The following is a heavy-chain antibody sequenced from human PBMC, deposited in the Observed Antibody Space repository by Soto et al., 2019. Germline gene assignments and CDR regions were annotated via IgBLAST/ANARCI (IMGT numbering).Heavy chain of an antibody. D-gene: IGHD6-13*01. J-gene: IGHJ3*02. CDR2: IRKDGSYI. Sequence: PGGSLRLSCAAAGFTFSTYWMAWVRQAPGKGLEWVANIRKDGSYISYVDSVKGRFTISRDNAKNSLYLQMNSLRAEDTAVYYCVCPDSSSWYEGAFDIWGQGTMVTVSS. CDR1: GFTFSTYW. CDR3: VCPDSSSWYEGAFDI. V-gene: IGHV3-7*01.